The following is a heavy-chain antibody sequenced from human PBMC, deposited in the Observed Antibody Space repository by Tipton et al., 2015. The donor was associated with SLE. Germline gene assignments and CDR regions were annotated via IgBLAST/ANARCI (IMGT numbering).Heavy chain of an antibody. CDR1: GFTVSSNY. D-gene: IGHD1-26*01. Sequence: GSLRLSCAASGFTVSSNYMSWVRQAPGKGLEWVSVIYSGGSTYYADSVKGRFTISRDNSKNTLYLQMNSLRAEDTAVYYCARDPDNVGALGYFDYWGQGTLVTVSS. CDR3: ARDPDNVGALGYFDY. V-gene: IGHV3-53*01. J-gene: IGHJ4*02. CDR2: IYSGGST.